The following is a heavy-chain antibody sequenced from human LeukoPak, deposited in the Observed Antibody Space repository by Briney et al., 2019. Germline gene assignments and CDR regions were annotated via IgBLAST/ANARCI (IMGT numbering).Heavy chain of an antibody. CDR1: GFPFIRYW. J-gene: IGHJ4*02. CDR3: AREEGIDGSGYYYVLGY. D-gene: IGHD3-22*01. V-gene: IGHV3-7*01. CDR2: INQDGSEK. Sequence: GGSLRLSCAASGFPFIRYWMSWVRQAPGKGLEGVANINQDGSEKHYVDSVKGRFTISRDNAKNSLYLQMNSLRAEDTAVYYCAREEGIDGSGYYYVLGYWGQGTLVTVSS.